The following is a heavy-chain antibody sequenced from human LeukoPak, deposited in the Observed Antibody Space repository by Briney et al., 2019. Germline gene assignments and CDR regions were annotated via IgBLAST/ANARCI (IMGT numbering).Heavy chain of an antibody. D-gene: IGHD5-12*01. CDR1: GGSISSSSQY. CDR3: ARHRLAPSGTSSFDY. Sequence: SETLSLTCTVSGGSISSSSQYWGWIRQPPGKGLEWIGSVVYSGSTYNNPSLRSRVTMSVDRSKNQFSLKFNSVTAADTALYYCARHRLAPSGTSSFDYWGQGTLVTVSS. CDR2: VVYSGST. J-gene: IGHJ4*02. V-gene: IGHV4-39*01.